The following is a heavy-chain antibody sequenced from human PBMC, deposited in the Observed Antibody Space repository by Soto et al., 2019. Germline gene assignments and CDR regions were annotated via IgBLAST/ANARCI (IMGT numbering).Heavy chain of an antibody. CDR2: IHHSGSS. CDR3: ASESYYDWSFDL. Sequence: PSETLSLTCTVSGGSINSAGHSWGCVRQSPEEGQWGEGKIHHSGSSYYNPPHQRLVTISVNRSNAQFYQTLTSMTAADTAVYFCASESYYDWSFDLWGLGTPVTVSS. J-gene: IGHJ4*02. CDR1: GGSINSAGHS. V-gene: IGHV4-30-2*06. D-gene: IGHD3-9*01.